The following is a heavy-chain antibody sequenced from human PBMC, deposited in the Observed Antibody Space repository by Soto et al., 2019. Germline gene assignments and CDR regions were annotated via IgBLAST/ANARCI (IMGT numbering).Heavy chain of an antibody. D-gene: IGHD3-10*01. CDR2: INPSGGAT. V-gene: IGHV1-46*03. Sequence: ASVKVSCKASGYTLTGYYMHWVRQAPGQGLEWMAIINPSGGATTYAQKFQGRLTMTRDTSTSTVYTDLSSLRSEDTAVYYCARAGFGTSYYYMDVWGKGTTVTVSS. CDR1: GYTLTGYY. CDR3: ARAGFGTSYYYMDV. J-gene: IGHJ6*03.